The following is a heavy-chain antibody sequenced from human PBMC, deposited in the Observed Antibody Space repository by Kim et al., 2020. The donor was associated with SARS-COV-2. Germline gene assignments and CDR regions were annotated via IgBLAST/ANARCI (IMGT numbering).Heavy chain of an antibody. CDR3: ARVSNTSPSYFDY. D-gene: IGHD2-2*01. CDR1: GGSFSGYY. CDR2: INHSGST. J-gene: IGHJ4*02. Sequence: SETLSLTCAVYGGSFSGYYWSWIRQPPGKGLEWIGEINHSGSTNYNRSLKSRVTISVDTSKNQFSLKLSSVTAADTAVYYCARVSNTSPSYFDYWGQGTLVTVSS. V-gene: IGHV4-34*01.